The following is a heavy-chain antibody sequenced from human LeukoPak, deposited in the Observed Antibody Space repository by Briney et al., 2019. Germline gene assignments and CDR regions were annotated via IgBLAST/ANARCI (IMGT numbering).Heavy chain of an antibody. CDR1: GFTFSSYG. CDR2: ISYDGSNK. J-gene: IGHJ4*02. Sequence: PGGSLRLSCAASGFTFSSYGMHWVRQAPGKGLEWVAVISYDGSNKYYADSVKGRFTISRDNSKNTLYLQMNSLRAEDTAVYYCAEEERSGGSGDNWGQGTLVTVSS. CDR3: AEEERSGGSGDN. D-gene: IGHD3-10*01. V-gene: IGHV3-30*18.